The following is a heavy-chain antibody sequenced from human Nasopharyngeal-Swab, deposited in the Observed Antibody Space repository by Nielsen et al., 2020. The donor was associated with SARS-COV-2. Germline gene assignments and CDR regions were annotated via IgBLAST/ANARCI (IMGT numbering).Heavy chain of an antibody. CDR1: GYTFSSYW. V-gene: IGHV3-74*01. J-gene: IGHJ4*02. CDR2: INIDGSVR. D-gene: IGHD4-23*01. Sequence: GGSLRLSCTASGYTFSSYWMHWVRQVPGKGLVWVSRINIDGSVRDYADSVKGRFTISRDNARNTLYLQMNSLRGDDTAVYYCTRDNGGKYGYWGQGNLVTVS. CDR3: TRDNGGKYGY.